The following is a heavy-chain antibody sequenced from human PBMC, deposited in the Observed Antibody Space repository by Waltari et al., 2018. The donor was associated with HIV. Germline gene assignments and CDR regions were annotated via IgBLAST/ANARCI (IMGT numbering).Heavy chain of an antibody. CDR3: ARAHVDTAMGNLLSGAYYFDY. CDR1: GYSISSGYH. V-gene: IGHV4-38-2*01. CDR2: IYHSGST. D-gene: IGHD5-18*01. J-gene: IGHJ4*02. Sequence: QVQLQEPGPGLVKPSETLSLTCAVPGYSISSGYHWCWIPQPPRKGRAWIGSIYHSGSTYYNPSLKSRVTISVDTSKNQFSLKLSSVTAADTAVYYCARAHVDTAMGNLLSGAYYFDYWGQGTLVTVSS.